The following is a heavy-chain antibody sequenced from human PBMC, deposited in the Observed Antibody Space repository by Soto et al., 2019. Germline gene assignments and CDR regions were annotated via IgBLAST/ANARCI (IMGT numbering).Heavy chain of an antibody. CDR3: VLSIAVAKPSPLNWFDP. CDR1: EGSSRNRGCY. V-gene: IGHV4-39*01. Sequence: SQLLSVRCSVAEGSSRNRGCYCGMKNQTPGKGLEWIGSIYYSGSTYYNPSLKSRVTISVDTSKNQFSLKLSSVTAADTAVYYCVLSIAVAKPSPLNWFDPWGQGTLVTVSS. J-gene: IGHJ5*02. CDR2: IYYSGST. D-gene: IGHD6-19*01.